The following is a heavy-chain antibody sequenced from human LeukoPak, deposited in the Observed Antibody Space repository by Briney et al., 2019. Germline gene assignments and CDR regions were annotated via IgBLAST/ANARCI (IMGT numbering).Heavy chain of an antibody. CDR1: GFTFSSYD. V-gene: IGHV3-23*01. J-gene: IGHJ4*02. CDR2: IDISGGST. D-gene: IGHD1-1*01. Sequence: GGSLRLSCAASGFTFSSYDMSWVRQAPGKGLEWVSCIDISGGSTYYADSVQGRFTISRDNSKNSLYLQMNSLTAEDTALYYCGNEVRLSVYGGRGTVV. CDR3: GNEVRLSVY.